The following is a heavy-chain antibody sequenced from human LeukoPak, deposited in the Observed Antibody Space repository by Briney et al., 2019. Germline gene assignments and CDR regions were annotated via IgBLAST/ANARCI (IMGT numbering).Heavy chain of an antibody. J-gene: IGHJ4*02. Sequence: SETLSLTCTDSGGSISTYYWSWIRQPPGKGLEWIGYIYYSGNINHNPSLKSRVTISVNTSKNQFFLKLSSVTAADTAVYYCARDVGDHGDSFNFHYWGQGTLVTVSS. CDR2: IYYSGNI. CDR3: ARDVGDHGDSFNFHY. CDR1: GGSISTYY. V-gene: IGHV4-59*01. D-gene: IGHD4-17*01.